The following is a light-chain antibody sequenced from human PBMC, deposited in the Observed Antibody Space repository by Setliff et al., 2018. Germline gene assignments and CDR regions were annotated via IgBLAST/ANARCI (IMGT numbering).Light chain of an antibody. Sequence: SALTQPASVSGSPRQSITISCTGTSSDVGGYNYVSWYQQHPGKAPKLMIYDVSKRPSGVSNRFSGSKSGNTASLTISGLQAEDEADYYCSSYTSSSTFVFGTGTKVTVL. CDR1: SSDVGGYNY. V-gene: IGLV2-14*01. CDR3: SSYTSSSTFV. CDR2: DVS. J-gene: IGLJ1*01.